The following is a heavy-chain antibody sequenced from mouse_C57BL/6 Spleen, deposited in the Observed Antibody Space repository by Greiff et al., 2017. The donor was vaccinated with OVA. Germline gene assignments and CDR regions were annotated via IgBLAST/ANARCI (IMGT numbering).Heavy chain of an antibody. J-gene: IGHJ1*03. Sequence: QVQLQQPGAELVRPGSSVKLSCKASGYTFTSYWMDWVKQRPGQGLEWIGNIYPSDSETHYNQKFKDKATLTVDKSYSPAYMQLSSLRSEDSAVYYCARPYGYDPYWYFDVWGTGTTVTVSS. CDR2: IYPSDSET. CDR3: ARPYGYDPYWYFDV. V-gene: IGHV1-61*01. D-gene: IGHD2-2*01. CDR1: GYTFTSYW.